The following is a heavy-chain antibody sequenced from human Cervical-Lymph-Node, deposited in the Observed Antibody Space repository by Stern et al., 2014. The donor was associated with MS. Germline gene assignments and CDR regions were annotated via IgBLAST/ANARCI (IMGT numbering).Heavy chain of an antibody. D-gene: IGHD4-17*01. CDR3: ARRVTRNNFDA. Sequence: QVQLMQSGAEVKKPGASMKVSCKASGYNFTNYYIHWVRQAPGQGLEWMGRINTNSGCTKYAQKFQGRFTLTRDTSVSTAYMEVSRLMFDDTAVYYCARRVTRNNFDAWGQGTLIIVSS. J-gene: IGHJ4*02. CDR1: GYNFTNYY. CDR2: INTNSGCT. V-gene: IGHV1-2*06.